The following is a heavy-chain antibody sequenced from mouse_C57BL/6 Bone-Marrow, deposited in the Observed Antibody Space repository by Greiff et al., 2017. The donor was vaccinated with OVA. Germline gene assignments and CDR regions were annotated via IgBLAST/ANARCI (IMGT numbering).Heavy chain of an antibody. J-gene: IGHJ4*01. CDR3: VRRGYYDYGYAMDY. CDR2: IRSKSNNYAT. V-gene: IGHV10-1*01. Sequence: EADGGLVQPKGSLKLSCAASGFSFNTYAMNWVRQAPGKGLEWVARIRSKSNNYATYYADSVKDRFTISRDDSESMLYLQMNNLKTEDTAMYYCVRRGYYDYGYAMDYWGQGTSVTVSS. D-gene: IGHD2-4*01. CDR1: GFSFNTYA.